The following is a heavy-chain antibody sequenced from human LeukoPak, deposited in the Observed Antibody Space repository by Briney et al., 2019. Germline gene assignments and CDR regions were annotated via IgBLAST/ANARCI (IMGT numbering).Heavy chain of an antibody. V-gene: IGHV3-30-3*01. D-gene: IGHD4-17*01. J-gene: IGHJ6*02. CDR2: ISYDGSNK. Sequence: GRSLRLSCAASGFTFSSYAMHWVRQAPGKGLEWVAVISYDGSNKYYADSVKGRFTISRDNSKNTLYLQMNSLRAEDTAVYYCARAQPYGDYLYYYYGMDVWGQGTTVTVSS. CDR3: ARAQPYGDYLYYYYGMDV. CDR1: GFTFSSYA.